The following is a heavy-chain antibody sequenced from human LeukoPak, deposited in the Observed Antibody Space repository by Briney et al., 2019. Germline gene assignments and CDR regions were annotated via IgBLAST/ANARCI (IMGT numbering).Heavy chain of an antibody. V-gene: IGHV1-69*13. Sequence: SVKVSCKASGGTFSSYAISWVRQAPGQGLEWMGGIIPIFGTANYAQKFQGRVTITADESTSTVYMELSSLRSEDTAVYYCARSVFYAFDIWGQGTMVTVSS. CDR2: IIPIFGTA. J-gene: IGHJ3*02. CDR1: GGTFSSYA. CDR3: ARSVFYAFDI.